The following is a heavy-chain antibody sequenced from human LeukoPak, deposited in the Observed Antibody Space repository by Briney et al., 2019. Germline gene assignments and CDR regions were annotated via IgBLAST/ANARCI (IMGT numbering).Heavy chain of an antibody. J-gene: IGHJ3*02. D-gene: IGHD3-10*01. CDR2: INHSGSP. CDR1: GGPFSGYY. Sequence: PSDTLSLTCAVYGGPFSGYYWSGIRQPPGKGLEWIGEINHSGSPNYNPSLNSRVTISVDTSKNQFSLKLSSVTAADTAVYYCGVRGVSGAFDIWGQGTMVTVSS. V-gene: IGHV4-34*01. CDR3: GVRGVSGAFDI.